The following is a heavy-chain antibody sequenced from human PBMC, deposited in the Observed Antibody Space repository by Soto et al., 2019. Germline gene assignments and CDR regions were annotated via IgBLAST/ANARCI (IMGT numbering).Heavy chain of an antibody. CDR1: GFMFDNYA. J-gene: IGHJ4*02. V-gene: IGHV3-23*01. CDR3: AKGRYFDSSGGCANY. Sequence: EVRLLESGGGSVPPGASARLSCLTSGFMFDNYAMSWVRKSQARGRGGVAAISGSGHATYYTQSVRGRFTISRDKSKKTVFLQMNNLRTEDTAIYYCAKGRYFDSSGGCANYWGLGTLVTVSS. CDR2: ISGSGHAT. D-gene: IGHD3-22*01.